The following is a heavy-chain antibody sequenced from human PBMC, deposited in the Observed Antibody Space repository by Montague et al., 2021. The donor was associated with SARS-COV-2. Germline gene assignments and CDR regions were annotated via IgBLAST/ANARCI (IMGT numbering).Heavy chain of an antibody. V-gene: IGHV4-38-2*02. J-gene: IGHJ4*02. CDR2: VYHSGST. CDR1: GYSISSGYY. CDR3: ARSQDCSTTSCHFDY. Sequence: SETLSLTCTVSGYSISSGYYWSWIRQPPGKGLEWIGSVYHSGSTYYNPXXKSRVTISVDTSMNQFSLKLSPVTAADTAVYYCARSQDCSTTSCHFDYWGQGTLVTVSS. D-gene: IGHD2-2*01.